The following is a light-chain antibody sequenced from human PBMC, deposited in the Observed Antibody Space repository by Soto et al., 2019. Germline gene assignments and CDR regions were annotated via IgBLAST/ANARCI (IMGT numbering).Light chain of an antibody. V-gene: IGKV3-20*01. CDR1: QPVGRSY. Sequence: VVLTQSPGILYLSPGERATLSCRASQPVGRSYLAWYQQKPGQPPRLLIFGTSTRATGIPDRFSGGGSGTEFTLNISRLDPEDFAVYYCQQYDSTPPCTFGQGTRFEVK. J-gene: IGKJ1*01. CDR2: GTS. CDR3: QQYDSTPPCT.